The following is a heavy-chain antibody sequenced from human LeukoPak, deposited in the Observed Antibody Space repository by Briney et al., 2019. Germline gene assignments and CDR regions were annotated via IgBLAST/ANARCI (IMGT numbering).Heavy chain of an antibody. V-gene: IGHV1-69*13. CDR3: ARFEYGGNKVDI. J-gene: IGHJ3*02. CDR1: GGTFSSYA. D-gene: IGHD4-23*01. CDR2: IIPIFGTA. Sequence: SVKVSCKASGGTFSSYAISWVRQAPGQGLEWMGGIIPIFGTANYAQKFQGRVTITADESTSTAYMELSSLRSEDTAVYYCARFEYGGNKVDIWGQGTMVTVSS.